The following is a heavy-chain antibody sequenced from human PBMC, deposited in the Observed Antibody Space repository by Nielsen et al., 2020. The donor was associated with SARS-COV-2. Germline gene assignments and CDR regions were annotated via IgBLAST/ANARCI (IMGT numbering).Heavy chain of an antibody. CDR2: IKYDGSEE. D-gene: IGHD3-10*01. Sequence: GGSLRLSCTASGFIFDGFWMSWVRQATGKGLEWVAHIKYDGSEEYYLDNVKGRFTISRDNAKNSLYLHMSNLRVDDTAVYYCMRIPRGVEEDVWGKGTTVTVSS. CDR3: MRIPRGVEEDV. V-gene: IGHV3-7*03. J-gene: IGHJ6*04. CDR1: GFIFDGFW.